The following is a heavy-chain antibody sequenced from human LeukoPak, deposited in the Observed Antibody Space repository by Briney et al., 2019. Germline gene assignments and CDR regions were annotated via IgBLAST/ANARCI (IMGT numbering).Heavy chain of an antibody. V-gene: IGHV3-30*03. D-gene: IGHD4-17*01. CDR2: ISYDGSNK. CDR3: AREGLNYDDYGDSYYFDY. Sequence: GGSLRLSCAASGFTMSHYGVSWVRQAPGKGLEWVAVISYDGSNKYYADSVKGRFTISRDNSKNTLYLQMNSLRAEDTAVYYCAREGLNYDDYGDSYYFDYWGQGTLVTVSS. CDR1: GFTMSHYG. J-gene: IGHJ4*02.